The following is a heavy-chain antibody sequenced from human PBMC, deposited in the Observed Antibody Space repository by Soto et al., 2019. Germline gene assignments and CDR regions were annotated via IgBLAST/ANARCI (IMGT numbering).Heavy chain of an antibody. J-gene: IGHJ6*02. CDR2: ISYDGSNK. CDR1: GFTFSSYA. CDR3: ARVVDTAMVNSMDV. Sequence: LRLSCAASGFTFSSYAMHWVRQAPGKGLEWVAVISYDGSNKYYADSVKGRFTISRDNSKNTLYLQMNSLRAEDTAVYYCARVVDTAMVNSMDVWGQGTTVTVSS. V-gene: IGHV3-30-3*01. D-gene: IGHD5-18*01.